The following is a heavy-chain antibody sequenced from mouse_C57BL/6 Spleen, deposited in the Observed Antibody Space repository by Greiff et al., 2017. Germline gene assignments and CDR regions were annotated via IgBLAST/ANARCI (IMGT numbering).Heavy chain of an antibody. CDR1: GYAFSSYW. CDR3: SITTVVSGGVMDY. D-gene: IGHD1-1*01. J-gene: IGHJ4*01. CDR2: IYPGDGDT. V-gene: IGHV1-80*01. Sequence: QVQLKQSGAELVKPGASVKISCKASGYAFSSYWMNWVKQRPGKGLEWIGQIYPGDGDTNYNGKFKGKATLTADKSSSTAYMQLSSLTSEDSAVYFCSITTVVSGGVMDYGGQGTSVTVSS.